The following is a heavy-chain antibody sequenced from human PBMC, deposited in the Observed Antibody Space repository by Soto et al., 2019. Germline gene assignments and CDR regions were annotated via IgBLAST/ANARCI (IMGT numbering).Heavy chain of an antibody. CDR2: INAANGDT. Sequence: ASVKVSCKASGYTFTTYGIHWVRQAPGQRLEWMGWINAANGDTRYSQKFQGRVTLSRDASASTASMEVNSLTPEDTALYFCAREGNCIRTTCNHWSFDLWGRGTLVTVS. CDR1: GYTFTTYG. V-gene: IGHV1-3*01. J-gene: IGHJ2*01. D-gene: IGHD2-21*01. CDR3: AREGNCIRTTCNHWSFDL.